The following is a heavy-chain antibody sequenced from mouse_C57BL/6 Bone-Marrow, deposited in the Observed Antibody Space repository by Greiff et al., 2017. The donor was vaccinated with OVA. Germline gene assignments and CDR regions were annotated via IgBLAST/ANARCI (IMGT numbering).Heavy chain of an antibody. V-gene: IGHV1-42*01. CDR3: ARRGGYFDY. J-gene: IGHJ2*01. Sequence: EVQLQQSGPELVKPGASVKISCKASGYSFTGYYMNWVKQSPEKSLEWIGEINPSTGGTTYNKKFKAKATLTVDKSSSTAYMQLKSLTSEDSAVYYCARRGGYFDYWGQGTTLTVSS. CDR1: GYSFTGYY. CDR2: INPSTGGT.